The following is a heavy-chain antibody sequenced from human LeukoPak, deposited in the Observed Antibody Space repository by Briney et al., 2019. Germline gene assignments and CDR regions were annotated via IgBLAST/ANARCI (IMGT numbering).Heavy chain of an antibody. D-gene: IGHD2/OR15-2a*01. CDR3: AKDLTGGYYYLDY. J-gene: IGHJ4*02. V-gene: IGHV3-30*18. CDR2: ISSDGSGK. CDR1: GFTFSSYG. Sequence: GGSLRLSCTTTGFTFSSYGMHWVRQAPGKGLEWVAVISSDGSGKHSAESVKGRFTISRDNSKNTLYLQMNSLRVEDTAVYYCAKDLTGGYYYLDYWGQGTLVTVSS.